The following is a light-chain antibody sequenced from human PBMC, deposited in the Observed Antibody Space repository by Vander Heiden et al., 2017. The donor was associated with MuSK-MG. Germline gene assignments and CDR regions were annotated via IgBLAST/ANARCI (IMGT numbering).Light chain of an antibody. Sequence: DIQMTQSPSSLSASVGDRVTITCRASQSISSYLNWYQQKPGEAPKLLIYAASSLQSGVPSRFSGSGSGTDFTLTISRLQPEDFATYYCQQSDSTLYTFGQGTKMEIK. CDR2: AAS. CDR1: QSISSY. CDR3: QQSDSTLYT. V-gene: IGKV1-39*01. J-gene: IGKJ2*01.